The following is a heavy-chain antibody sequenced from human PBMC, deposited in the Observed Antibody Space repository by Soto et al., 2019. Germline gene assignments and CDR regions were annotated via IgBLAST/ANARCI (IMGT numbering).Heavy chain of an antibody. CDR3: ATIAVQPTFDY. J-gene: IGHJ4*02. CDR1: GFNVSTDW. CDR2: IKQDGSDK. V-gene: IGHV3-7*03. Sequence: PGGSLRLSYAASGFNVSTDWMSWLRQVPGKGLEWVANIKQDGSDKYYMDSVKGRFTISRDNAKNSLYLHMNSLRVEDTAVYYCATIAVQPTFDYWGQGTLVTVSS. D-gene: IGHD6-19*01.